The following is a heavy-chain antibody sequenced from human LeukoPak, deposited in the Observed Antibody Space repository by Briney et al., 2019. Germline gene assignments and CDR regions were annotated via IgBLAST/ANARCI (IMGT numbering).Heavy chain of an antibody. V-gene: IGHV3-9*01. Sequence: DRSLRLSCAASGFTFDDYAMHWVRQAPGKGLEWVSGISWNSGSIGYADSVKGRFTISRDNAKNSLYLQMNSLRAEDTALYYCAKDRVKYSYGYFDYWGQGTLVTVSS. CDR1: GFTFDDYA. D-gene: IGHD5-18*01. CDR2: ISWNSGSI. J-gene: IGHJ4*02. CDR3: AKDRVKYSYGYFDY.